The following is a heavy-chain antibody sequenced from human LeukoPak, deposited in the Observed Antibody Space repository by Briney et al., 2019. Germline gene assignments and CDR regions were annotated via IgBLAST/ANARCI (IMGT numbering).Heavy chain of an antibody. CDR2: IHTAGST. J-gene: IGHJ4*02. V-gene: IGHV3-53*01. CDR3: ARGYCSGGSCSKFDY. CDR1: GFSVSGNY. Sequence: GGSLRLSCAASGFSVSGNYMSWVRQAPGKGLEWVSFIHTAGSTFYADSVKGRFTISRDNSKNTLYLQMNSLRAEDTAMYYCARGYCSGGSCSKFDYWGQGTLVTVSS. D-gene: IGHD2-15*01.